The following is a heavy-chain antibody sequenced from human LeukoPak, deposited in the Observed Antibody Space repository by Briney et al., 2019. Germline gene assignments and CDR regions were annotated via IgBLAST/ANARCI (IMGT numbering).Heavy chain of an antibody. CDR3: ARLGIPSRGGDPSDY. Sequence: GSLRLSCAASGFTFSSYSMNWVRQAPGKGLEWIGEINHSGSTNYNPSLRSRVTISVDTSKNQFSLKLSSVTAADTAVYYCARLGIPSRGGDPSDYWGQGTLVTVSS. V-gene: IGHV4-34*01. J-gene: IGHJ4*02. D-gene: IGHD2-21*02. CDR2: INHSGST. CDR1: GFTFSSYS.